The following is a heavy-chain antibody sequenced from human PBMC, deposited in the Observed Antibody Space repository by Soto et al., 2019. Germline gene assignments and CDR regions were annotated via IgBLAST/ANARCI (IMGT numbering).Heavy chain of an antibody. CDR3: ARDQGGYGIFDD. CDR2: ISGHNGVT. D-gene: IGHD5-12*01. Sequence: QVPLVQSGPEVKKPEASVKVSCKTSGYTFTSSGITWVRQAPGQGPEWMGWISGHNGVTNFARNFKDRVSLTIDSSTTTAYMDVRSLSFADTPIYYCARDQGGYGIFDDRGQGTLVTFSS. V-gene: IGHV1-18*04. J-gene: IGHJ4*02. CDR1: GYTFTSSG.